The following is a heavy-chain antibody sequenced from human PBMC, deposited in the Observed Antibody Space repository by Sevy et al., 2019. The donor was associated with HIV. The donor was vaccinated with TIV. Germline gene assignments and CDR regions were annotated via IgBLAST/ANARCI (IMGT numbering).Heavy chain of an antibody. J-gene: IGHJ4*02. V-gene: IGHV3-7*01. D-gene: IGHD3-22*01. CDR3: VRARASADSF. CDR1: GFTISSYW. CDR2: INQDGSTK. Sequence: GALRLSCAASGFTISSYWMLWVRQAPGKGLEWVANINQDGSTKYYLDSVKGRFTISKDNAKNSVVLQMNSLTAEDTGVYFCVRARASADSFWGQGTLVTVSS.